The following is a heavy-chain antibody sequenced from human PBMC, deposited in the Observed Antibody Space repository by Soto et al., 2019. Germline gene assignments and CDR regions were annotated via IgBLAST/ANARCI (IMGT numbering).Heavy chain of an antibody. CDR2: INTDGSTT. J-gene: IGHJ4*02. Sequence: EVQLVESGGVSVQPGGSLILSCTASGFTLSNYWMHWVRQAPGKGLVWVSRINTDGSTTTYADSVKGRFTISRDNAKNTLYLQMNSLRDEDTAVYYCVRIRRGDGYTFGYWGQGTLVTVSS. CDR3: VRIRRGDGYTFGY. V-gene: IGHV3-74*01. D-gene: IGHD5-12*01. CDR1: GFTLSNYW.